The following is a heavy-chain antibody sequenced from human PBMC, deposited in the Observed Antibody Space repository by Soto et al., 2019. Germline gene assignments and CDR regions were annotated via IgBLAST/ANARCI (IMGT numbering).Heavy chain of an antibody. D-gene: IGHD4-4*01. Sequence: SETLSLTCTFAGGSVSSGGYYWSWIRQHPGKGLEWIGYLYHSGNTHYSPSLKSRVMISVDTSKNQVSLTLSNVTAADTAVYYCATERITTAAQDFFDNWGNATLVTV. CDR3: ATERITTAAQDFFDN. V-gene: IGHV4-31*03. CDR1: GGSVSSGGYY. CDR2: LYHSGNT. J-gene: IGHJ4*01.